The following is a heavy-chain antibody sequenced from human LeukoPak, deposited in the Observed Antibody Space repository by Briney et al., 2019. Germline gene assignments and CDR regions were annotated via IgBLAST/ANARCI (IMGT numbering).Heavy chain of an antibody. V-gene: IGHV3-30*18. CDR1: GFTFSSYG. J-gene: IGHJ4*02. CDR2: ISYDGSNK. Sequence: GSLRLSCAASGFTFSSYGMHWVRQAPGKGLEWVAVISYDGSNKYYADSVKGRFTNSRDNSKNTLYLQMNSLRAEDTAVYYCAKDGKRWLQGHIDYWGQGTLVTVSS. CDR3: AKDGKRWLQGHIDY. D-gene: IGHD5-24*01.